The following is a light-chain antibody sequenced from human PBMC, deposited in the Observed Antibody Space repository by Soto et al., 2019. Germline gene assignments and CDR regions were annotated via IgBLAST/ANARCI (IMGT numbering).Light chain of an antibody. J-gene: IGKJ2*01. CDR3: MQGKHWPYT. CDR1: QSLVSSDGNTY. CDR2: KIS. Sequence: DAVLTQSPLSLPVTLGQPASISCKSSQSLVSSDGNTYLNWFQQRPGQSPRRLIYKISNRDSGVPDRFTGRASGTDFTLDISSVEAEDVGVYYCMQGKHWPYTFGQGTKVEIK. V-gene: IGKV2-30*01.